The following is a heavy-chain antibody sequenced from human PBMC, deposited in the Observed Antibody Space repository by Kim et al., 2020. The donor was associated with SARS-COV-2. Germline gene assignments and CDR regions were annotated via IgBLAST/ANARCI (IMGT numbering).Heavy chain of an antibody. J-gene: IGHJ6*02. D-gene: IGHD1-20*01. Sequence: GGSLRLSCAASGFTVSTNYISWVRQAPGKGLEWVSIIYSGGSTYYADSVKGRFTISRDSSKNTVSLQMISLRAEDTAVYYCARDAVLTGMDVWRQGTAGT. CDR1: GFTVSTNY. CDR2: IYSGGST. V-gene: IGHV3-53*01. CDR3: ARDAVLTGMDV.